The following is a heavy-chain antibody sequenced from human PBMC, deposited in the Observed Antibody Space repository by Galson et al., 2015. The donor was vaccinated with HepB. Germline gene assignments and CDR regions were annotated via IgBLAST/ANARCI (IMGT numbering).Heavy chain of an antibody. Sequence: SLRLSCAASGFTFSNYDMSWVRQAPGKGLEWVSYISNSGSAIYYADSVKGRFTISRDNAKNSLYLQMNSLRGEDTAVYYCRRAYLVRGIINGVNWGQGTLVTVSS. J-gene: IGHJ4*02. V-gene: IGHV3-48*01. CDR1: GFTFSNYD. CDR2: ISNSGSAI. D-gene: IGHD3-10*01. CDR3: RRAYLVRGIINGVN.